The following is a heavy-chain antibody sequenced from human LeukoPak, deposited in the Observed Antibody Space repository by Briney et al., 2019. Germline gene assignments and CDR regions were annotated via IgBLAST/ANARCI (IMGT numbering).Heavy chain of an antibody. CDR1: GYTFTNYA. V-gene: IGHV1-18*01. D-gene: IGHD2-21*02. Sequence: ASVKVSCKASGYTFTNYAMNWVRQAPGQGLEWMGWISAYNGNTNYAQKLQGRVTMTTDTSTSTAYMELRRLRSDDTAVYYGAGFYCGGDCYSVVDAFDIWGQGTMVTVSS. CDR3: AGFYCGGDCYSVVDAFDI. CDR2: ISAYNGNT. J-gene: IGHJ3*02.